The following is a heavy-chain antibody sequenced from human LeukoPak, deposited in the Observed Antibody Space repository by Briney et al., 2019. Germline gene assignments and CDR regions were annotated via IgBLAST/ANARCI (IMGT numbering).Heavy chain of an antibody. V-gene: IGHV4-39*01. J-gene: IGHJ4*02. D-gene: IGHD2-21*01. CDR3: ARQALWFFDH. CDR2: ISYGGST. CDR1: GGSISSNSNY. Sequence: SETMSLTCTVSGGSISSNSNYWAWIRQPPGRGLEWIGSISYGGSTYYSPSLESRVTISVDTSKNQFSLKLSSVTAADTAVYYCARQALWFFDHWGQGTLVTVSS.